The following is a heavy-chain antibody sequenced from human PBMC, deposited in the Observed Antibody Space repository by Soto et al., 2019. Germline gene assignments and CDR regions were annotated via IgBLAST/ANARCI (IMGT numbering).Heavy chain of an antibody. V-gene: IGHV2-5*02. J-gene: IGHJ4*02. CDR1: GFSLSTSGVG. Sequence: SGPTLVKPTQTLTLTCTFSGFSLSTSGVGVGWIRQPPGKALEWLALIYWDDDKRYSPSLKSRLTITKDTSKNQVVLTMTNMDPVDTATYYCAHIRPDILTGYKQYYFDYWGQGTLVTVSS. CDR3: AHIRPDILTGYKQYYFDY. CDR2: IYWDDDK. D-gene: IGHD3-9*01.